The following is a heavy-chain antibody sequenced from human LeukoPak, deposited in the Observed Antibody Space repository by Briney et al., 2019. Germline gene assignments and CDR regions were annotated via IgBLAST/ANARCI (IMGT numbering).Heavy chain of an antibody. D-gene: IGHD6-13*01. CDR3: ARDAFVPAYSSSWFTPNAFDI. Sequence: GGSLRLSCAASGFTFSSYSMNWVRQAPGKGLEWVSSISRSSSYIYYADSVKGRFTSSRDNAKNSLYLQMNSLRAEDTAVYYCARDAFVPAYSSSWFTPNAFDIWGQGTMVTVSS. CDR1: GFTFSSYS. CDR2: ISRSSSYI. V-gene: IGHV3-21*01. J-gene: IGHJ3*02.